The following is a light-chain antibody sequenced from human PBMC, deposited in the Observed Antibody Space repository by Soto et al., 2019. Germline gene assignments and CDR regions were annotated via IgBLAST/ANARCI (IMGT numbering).Light chain of an antibody. CDR1: QRVGIN. J-gene: IGKJ2*01. CDR2: GAS. CDR3: QQFHDWPYT. Sequence: DIVMTQSLATLSVSPGERVTLSCRASQRVGINLAWYQKKPGQPFRLLIYGASTRANGIPARFSGTGSGTEFTLTIRSLQSEDFAVYYCQQFHDWPYTSGQGTNLEMK. V-gene: IGKV3-15*01.